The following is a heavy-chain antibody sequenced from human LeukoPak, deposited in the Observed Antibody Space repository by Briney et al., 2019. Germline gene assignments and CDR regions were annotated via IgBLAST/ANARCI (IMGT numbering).Heavy chain of an antibody. J-gene: IGHJ4*02. Sequence: PSETLSLTCAVYNGSFSGYYWSWIRQPPGKGLEWIGVINHSKSTNYNPSLKSRVAISVDTSKNQFSLKLSSVTAADTAVYYCARYDFWSGPYFDYWGQGTLVTVSS. D-gene: IGHD3-3*01. CDR1: NGSFSGYY. CDR2: INHSKST. V-gene: IGHV4-34*01. CDR3: ARYDFWSGPYFDY.